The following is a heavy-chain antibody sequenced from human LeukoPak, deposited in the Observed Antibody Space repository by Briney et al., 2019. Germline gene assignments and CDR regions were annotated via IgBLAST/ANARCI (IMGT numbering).Heavy chain of an antibody. CDR2: IKQDGSEK. CDR3: ARGEYYDFWSGYYTHNYYYYYMDV. D-gene: IGHD3-3*01. CDR1: GFTFSSYW. Sequence: GGSLRLSCAASGFTFSSYWMSWVCQAPGKGLEWVANIKQDGSEKYYVDSVKGRFTISRDNAKNSLYLQMNSLRAEDTAVYYCARGEYYDFWSGYYTHNYYYYYMDVWGKGTTVTVSS. V-gene: IGHV3-7*01. J-gene: IGHJ6*03.